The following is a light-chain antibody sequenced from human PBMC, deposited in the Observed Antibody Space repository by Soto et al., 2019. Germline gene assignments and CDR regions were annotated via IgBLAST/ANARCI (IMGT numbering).Light chain of an antibody. J-gene: IGKJ5*01. CDR1: QGISSW. V-gene: IGKV1D-12*01. CDR3: QQANTFPLT. Sequence: DIQMTQSPSSVCASVGDRITITFRASQGISSWLAWYQQKKGKAPKLLIYAASSLQSGVPSRLRGSGYGTHLTITISSLQPEDFATYYCQQANTFPLTFGHGTRLEIK. CDR2: AAS.